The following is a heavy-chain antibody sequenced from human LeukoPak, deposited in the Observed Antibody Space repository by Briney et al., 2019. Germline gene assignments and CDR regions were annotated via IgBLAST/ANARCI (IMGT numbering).Heavy chain of an antibody. D-gene: IGHD3-10*01. V-gene: IGHV3-15*01. CDR3: AKSPYGLGTYAIAGDY. CDR1: GFTFSNAW. CDR2: IKSKTDGGST. Sequence: NPGGSLRLSCAASGFTFSNAWMSWVRQAPGKGLEWVARIKSKTDGGSTAYAAPGKGRLTISRDDSKNTLYLQMNTLRAEDTAVYYCAKSPYGLGTYAIAGDYWGQGTLVTVSS. J-gene: IGHJ4*02.